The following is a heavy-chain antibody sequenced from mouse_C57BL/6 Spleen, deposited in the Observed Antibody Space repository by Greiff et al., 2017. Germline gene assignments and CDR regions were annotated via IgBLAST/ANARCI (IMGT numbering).Heavy chain of an antibody. CDR2: ISDGGSYT. V-gene: IGHV5-4*01. J-gene: IGHJ2*01. CDR3: ARDQEGGDYFDY. D-gene: IGHD3-2*02. CDR1: GFTFSSYA. Sequence: EVKLMESGGGLVKPGGSLKLSCAASGFTFSSYAMSWVRQTPEKRLEWVATISDGGSYTYYPDNVKGRFTISRDNAKNNLYLQMSHLKSEDTAMYYCARDQEGGDYFDYWGQGTTLTVSS.